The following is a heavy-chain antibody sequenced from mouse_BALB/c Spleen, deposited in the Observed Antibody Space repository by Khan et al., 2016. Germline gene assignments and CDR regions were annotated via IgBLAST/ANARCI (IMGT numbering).Heavy chain of an antibody. CDR2: IHTSTGKP. V-gene: IGHV9-3*02. CDR1: GYTFTNYG. J-gene: IGHJ3*01. Sequence: QIQLVQSGPELKTPGETVKISCKASGYTFTNYGLNWVKQAPGKGLKWMGWIHTSTGKPTYAEEFKGRIAISLDTSANTAYLQINNLKSEDTATYFCARTARATFVYWGQGTLVTVSA. D-gene: IGHD3-1*01. CDR3: ARTARATFVY.